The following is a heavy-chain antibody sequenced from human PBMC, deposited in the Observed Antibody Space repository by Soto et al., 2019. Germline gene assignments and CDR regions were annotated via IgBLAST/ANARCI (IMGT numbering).Heavy chain of an antibody. D-gene: IGHD2-2*01. CDR2: ISAYNGNT. J-gene: IGHJ4*02. CDR1: GYTFTSYG. V-gene: IGHV1-18*01. CDR3: ARGYCSSTSCPQPYYYFDY. Sequence: ASVKVSCKASGYTFTSYGISCVRQAPGQGLEWMGWISAYNGNTNYAQKLQGRVTMTTDTSTSTAYMELSRLRSDDTAVYYCARGYCSSTSCPQPYYYFDYWGQGTLVTVSS.